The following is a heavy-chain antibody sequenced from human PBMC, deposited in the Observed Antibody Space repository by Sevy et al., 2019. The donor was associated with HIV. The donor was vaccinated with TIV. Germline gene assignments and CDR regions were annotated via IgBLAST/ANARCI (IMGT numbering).Heavy chain of an antibody. J-gene: IGHJ6*02. V-gene: IGHV3-66*01. CDR3: ARESSSTWQAGYYGMDV. Sequence: GGSLRLSCAASGFTVSSDYVSWVRQAPGKGLEWVSIIYSGGSEYHADSVKGRFTISRDNSKNTLYLQMNSLRAEDTAVYYCARESSSTWQAGYYGMDVWGQGTTVTVSS. D-gene: IGHD6-13*01. CDR1: GFTVSSDY. CDR2: IYSGGSE.